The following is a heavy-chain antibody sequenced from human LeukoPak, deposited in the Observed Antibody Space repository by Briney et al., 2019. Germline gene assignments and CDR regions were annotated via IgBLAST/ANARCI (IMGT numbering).Heavy chain of an antibody. Sequence: GASVTVSCKASGYTFTGYYMHWVRQAPGQGLEWMGWINPNSGGTNYAQKFQGRVTMTRDTSISTAYMELSRLRTDDTAVYYCAREGRDYDSSGTLFDYWGQGTLVTVSS. D-gene: IGHD3-22*01. V-gene: IGHV1-2*02. CDR1: GYTFTGYY. J-gene: IGHJ4*02. CDR2: INPNSGGT. CDR3: AREGRDYDSSGTLFDY.